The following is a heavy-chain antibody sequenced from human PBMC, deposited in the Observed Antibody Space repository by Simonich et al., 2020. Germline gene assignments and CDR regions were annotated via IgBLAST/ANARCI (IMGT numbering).Heavy chain of an antibody. CDR3: ARGGLADRRIVYYYYMDV. D-gene: IGHD2-15*01. V-gene: IGHV1-69*09. CDR2: INPILGIA. CDR1: GGTFSSYA. J-gene: IGHJ6*03. Sequence: QVQLVQSGAEVKKPGSSVKVSCKASGGTFSSYAISWVRQAPGQWLEWMGGINPILGIANYEPKFQGRVTITADKSTSTAYMELSSLRSEDTAVYYCARGGLADRRIVYYYYMDVWGKGTTVTVSS.